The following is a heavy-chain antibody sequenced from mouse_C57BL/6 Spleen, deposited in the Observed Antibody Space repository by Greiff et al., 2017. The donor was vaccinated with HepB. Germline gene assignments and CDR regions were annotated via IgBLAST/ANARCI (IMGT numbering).Heavy chain of an antibody. CDR1: GYAFSSSW. V-gene: IGHV1-82*01. J-gene: IGHJ2*01. D-gene: IGHD1-1*01. Sequence: QVQLQQSGPELVKPGASVKISCKASGYAFSSSWMNWVKQRPGKGLEWIGRIYPGDGATNYNGKFKGKATLTADKSSSTAYMQLSSLTSEDSAVYFCARPTTVVADFDYWGQGTTLTVSS. CDR2: IYPGDGAT. CDR3: ARPTTVVADFDY.